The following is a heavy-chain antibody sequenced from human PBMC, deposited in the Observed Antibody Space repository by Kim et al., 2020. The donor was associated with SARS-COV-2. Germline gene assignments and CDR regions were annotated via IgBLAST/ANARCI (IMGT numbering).Heavy chain of an antibody. D-gene: IGHD7-27*01. CDR3: ARDLGSDNWGGYYYYGMDV. J-gene: IGHJ6*02. CDR1: GFTFSSYS. CDR2: ISSSSSYI. Sequence: GGSLRLSCAASGFTFSSYSMNWVRQAPGKGLEWVSSISSSSSYIYYADSVKGRFTISRGNAKNSLYLQMNSLRAEDTAVYYCARDLGSDNWGGYYYYGMDVWGQGTTVTVSS. V-gene: IGHV3-21*01.